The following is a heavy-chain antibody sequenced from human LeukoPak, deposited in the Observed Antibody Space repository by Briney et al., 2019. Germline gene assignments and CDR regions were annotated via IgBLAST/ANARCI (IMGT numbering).Heavy chain of an antibody. CDR1: SFTFTTYW. D-gene: IGHD6-13*01. CDR3: ATSQGSWPDYFDY. CDR2: MKPDGSEI. Sequence: GGSLRLSCAASSFTFTTYWMSWVRQAPGRGFKGVANMKPDGSEIFYVDSVKGRFTISRDNARNSLYLQMNSLRAEDTAVYYCATSQGSWPDYFDYWGQGTLVTVSS. J-gene: IGHJ4*02. V-gene: IGHV3-7*01.